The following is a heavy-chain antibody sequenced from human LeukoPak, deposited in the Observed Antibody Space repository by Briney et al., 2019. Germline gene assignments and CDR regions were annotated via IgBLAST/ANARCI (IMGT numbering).Heavy chain of an antibody. CDR1: GYTFTGYY. CDR2: INPNSGGT. Sequence: ASVKVSCKASGYTFTGYYMHWVRQAPGQGLEWMGWINPNSGGTNYAQKFQGRVTMTRDTSISTAYMGLSRLRSDDTAVYYCARESADYYDSSGYYYLVYYFDYWGQGTLVTVSS. CDR3: ARESADYYDSSGYYYLVYYFDY. D-gene: IGHD3-22*01. J-gene: IGHJ4*02. V-gene: IGHV1-2*02.